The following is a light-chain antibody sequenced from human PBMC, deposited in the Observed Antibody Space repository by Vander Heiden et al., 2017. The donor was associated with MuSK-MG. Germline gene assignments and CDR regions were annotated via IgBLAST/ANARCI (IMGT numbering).Light chain of an antibody. CDR3: QQRSNWPRT. CDR2: DAS. V-gene: IGKV3-11*01. J-gene: IGKJ2*01. Sequence: EIVLTQSPATLSLSTGESATLPCRASQSVSSYLAWYQQKPGQAPRLLIDDASNRATGIPARCSGSGSGTDFTLTISSLEPEDFAVYYCQQRSNWPRTFGQGTKLEIK. CDR1: QSVSSY.